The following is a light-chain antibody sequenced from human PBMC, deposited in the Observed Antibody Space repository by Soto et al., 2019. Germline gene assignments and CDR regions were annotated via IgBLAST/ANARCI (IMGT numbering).Light chain of an antibody. CDR2: GAS. CDR3: QQYDSSPRT. V-gene: IGKV3-20*01. J-gene: IGKJ1*01. Sequence: DTMLTQSPGTLALSPWDGATLSCRASQSLSGRYLAWYQQKPGQAPRLLIYGASTWATGIPDRFSGSGSGTDFTLTISRLEPEDFAVYYCQQYDSSPRTFGQGTKVDIK. CDR1: QSLSGRY.